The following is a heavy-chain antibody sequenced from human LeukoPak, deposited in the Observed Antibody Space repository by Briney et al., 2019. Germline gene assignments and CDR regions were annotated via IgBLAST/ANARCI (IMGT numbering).Heavy chain of an antibody. V-gene: IGHV3-30*18. CDR2: ISYDGSNK. Sequence: SGGSLRLSCAASGFTFSSYGMHWVRQAPGKGLEWVAVISYDGSNKYYADSVEGRFTISRDNSKNTLYLQMNSLRAEDTAVYYCAKGGSGWLNGPFDYWGQGTLVTVSS. CDR1: GFTFSSYG. CDR3: AKGGSGWLNGPFDY. D-gene: IGHD6-19*01. J-gene: IGHJ4*02.